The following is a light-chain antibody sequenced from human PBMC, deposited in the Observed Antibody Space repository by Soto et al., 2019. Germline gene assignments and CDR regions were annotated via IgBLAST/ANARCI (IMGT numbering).Light chain of an antibody. V-gene: IGKV3-20*01. CDR2: GAS. CDR1: QSISSSF. CDR3: QQCDNSPIT. Sequence: EIVLTQSPGILSLSPGERASLSCGASQSISSSFLAWYQQKPGQAPRLLIYGASSRATGIPDRFSGTGSETDFTLTISRLEPEDFAAYSCQQCDNSPITFGQGTRLEIK. J-gene: IGKJ5*01.